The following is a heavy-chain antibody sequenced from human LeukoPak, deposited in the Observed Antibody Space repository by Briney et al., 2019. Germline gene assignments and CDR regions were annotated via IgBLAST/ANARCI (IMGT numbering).Heavy chain of an antibody. CDR2: IIPIFGTA. V-gene: IGHV1-69*06. CDR1: GGTFSSYA. Sequence: ASVKVSCKASGGTFSSYAISWVRQAPGQGLEWMGGIIPIFGTANYAQKFQGRVTITADKSTSTAYMELSSLRSEDTAVYYCARDTMIVAYDAFDIWGQGTMVTVSS. J-gene: IGHJ3*02. CDR3: ARDTMIVAYDAFDI. D-gene: IGHD3-22*01.